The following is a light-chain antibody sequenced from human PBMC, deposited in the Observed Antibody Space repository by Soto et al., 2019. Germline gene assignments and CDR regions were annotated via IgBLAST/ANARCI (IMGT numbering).Light chain of an antibody. V-gene: IGLV2-14*03. J-gene: IGLJ2*01. Sequence: QSVLTQPASVSGSPGQSITISCTGTSSDIGDYNYVSWYQQHPGKAPKLMIYNVSNRPSGLSNRFSGSKSGSTASLTISGLQAEDEADYYCSSYTRSNTSDVVFGGGTKLTVL. CDR2: NVS. CDR1: SSDIGDYNY. CDR3: SSYTRSNTSDVV.